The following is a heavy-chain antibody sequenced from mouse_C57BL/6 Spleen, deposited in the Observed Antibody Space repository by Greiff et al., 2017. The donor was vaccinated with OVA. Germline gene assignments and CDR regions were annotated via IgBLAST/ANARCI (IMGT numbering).Heavy chain of an antibody. CDR1: GYTFTSYW. J-gene: IGHJ3*01. CDR2: IHHSDSDT. V-gene: IGHV1-74*01. D-gene: IGHD4-1*01. Sequence: VQLQQPGAELVKPGASVKVSCKASGYTFTSYWMHWVKPRPGQGLEWIGRIHHSDSDTNYNQKFKGTATLTVDKSSSTAYMQLSSLASEDSAVCYCVGDWDLFAYWGQGTLVTVSA. CDR3: VGDWDLFAY.